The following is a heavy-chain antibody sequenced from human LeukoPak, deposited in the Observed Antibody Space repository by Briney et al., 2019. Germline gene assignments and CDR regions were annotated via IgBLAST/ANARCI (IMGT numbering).Heavy chain of an antibody. Sequence: GGSLRLPCAASGFTFSSYGMHWVRQAPGKGLEWVAVIWYDGSNKYYADSVKGRFTISRDNSKNTLYLQMNSLRAEDTAVYYCARDLRVGIFDYWGQGTLVTVSS. J-gene: IGHJ4*02. V-gene: IGHV3-33*01. D-gene: IGHD1-26*01. CDR3: ARDLRVGIFDY. CDR1: GFTFSSYG. CDR2: IWYDGSNK.